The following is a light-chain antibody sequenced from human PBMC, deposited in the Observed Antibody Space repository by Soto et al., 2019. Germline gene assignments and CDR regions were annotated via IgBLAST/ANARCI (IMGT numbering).Light chain of an antibody. J-gene: IGKJ3*01. CDR1: QSVNNNY. V-gene: IGKV3-20*01. Sequence: EIVLTQSPGTLSLSPGERATLSCRASQSVNNNYLAWYQQKHGQAPRLLIYGASSRATGIPDRFSGSASGRDFTLTISRLEPEDFAVYYCQQYGNSPFTFGPGTKVDIK. CDR2: GAS. CDR3: QQYGNSPFT.